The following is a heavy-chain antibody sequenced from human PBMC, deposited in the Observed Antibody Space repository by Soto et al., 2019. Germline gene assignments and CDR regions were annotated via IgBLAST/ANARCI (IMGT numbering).Heavy chain of an antibody. Sequence: QVQLVESGGGVVQPGTSLRLSCATSGFTFSSYGMYWVRQAPGKGLEWVAVIWYEGANEYYADSVKGRFTISRDNSKNTLYLQMNSLRAAGTAIDYCAKDRGNSWSYYFDFWGQGTLVTVSS. CDR1: GFTFSSYG. J-gene: IGHJ4*02. CDR3: AKDRGNSWSYYFDF. CDR2: IWYEGANE. D-gene: IGHD6-13*01. V-gene: IGHV3-33*06.